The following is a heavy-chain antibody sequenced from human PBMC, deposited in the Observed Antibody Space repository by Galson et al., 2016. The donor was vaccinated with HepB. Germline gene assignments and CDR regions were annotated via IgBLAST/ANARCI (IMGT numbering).Heavy chain of an antibody. J-gene: IGHJ4*02. V-gene: IGHV3-23*01. CDR2: ISGSGGST. CDR3: GLGHDEMPTIFDF. D-gene: IGHD5-12*01. Sequence: SLRLSCAASGFTFSNYAMSWVRQAPGKGLEWVSAISGSGGSTYYADSVQGRFTISRDNSKNTLFLQLNTLRADDTAAYYCGLGHDEMPTIFDFWGQGALVTVSS. CDR1: GFTFSNYA.